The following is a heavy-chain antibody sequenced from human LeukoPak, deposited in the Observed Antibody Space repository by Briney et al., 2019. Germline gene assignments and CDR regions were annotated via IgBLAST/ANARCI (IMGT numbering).Heavy chain of an antibody. CDR3: AREGNNYDILTGLNWFDP. CDR1: GFTFSSYS. CDR2: ISSSSSYI. V-gene: IGHV3-21*01. Sequence: KPGGSLRLSCAASGFTFSSYSMNWVRQAPGKGLEWVSSISSSSSYIYYADSVKGRFTISRDNAKNSLYLQMNSLRAEDTAVYYCAREGNNYDILTGLNWFDPWGQGTLVIVSS. J-gene: IGHJ5*02. D-gene: IGHD3-9*01.